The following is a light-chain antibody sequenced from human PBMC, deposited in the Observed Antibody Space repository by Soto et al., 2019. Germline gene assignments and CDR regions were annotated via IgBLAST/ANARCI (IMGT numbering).Light chain of an antibody. CDR1: QSVSNNY. CDR2: GAS. Sequence: ESGLTQYTGTLSLSPGERATLSCRASQSVSNNYLAWYQQKPGQAPRLLIYGASNRATGIPDRFSGSGSGTDFTLTISRLEPEDFAVYYCQQYGSSGTFGQGTKVDIK. J-gene: IGKJ1*01. V-gene: IGKV3-20*01. CDR3: QQYGSSGT.